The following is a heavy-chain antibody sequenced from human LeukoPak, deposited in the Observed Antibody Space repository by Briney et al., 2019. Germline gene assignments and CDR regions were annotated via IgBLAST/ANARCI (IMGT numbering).Heavy chain of an antibody. CDR3: ARVGIVVVPAAGSGAFDI. CDR1: GFTFSSYG. D-gene: IGHD2-2*01. CDR2: IRYDGSNK. Sequence: GGSLRLSCAASGFTFSSYGMHWVRQAPGKGLEWVAFIRYDGSNKYYADSVKGRFTISRDNSKNMLYLQLNTLRAEDTAVYHCARVGIVVVPAAGSGAFDIWGQGTMVTVSS. V-gene: IGHV3-30*02. J-gene: IGHJ3*02.